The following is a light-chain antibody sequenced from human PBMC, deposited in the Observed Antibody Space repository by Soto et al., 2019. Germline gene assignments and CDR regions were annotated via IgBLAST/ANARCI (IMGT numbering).Light chain of an antibody. Sequence: EIVMTQSPATLSVSPGERATLSCRASQSVSSKLAWYQQKPGQAPRLLIYGASTRASGIPARFVGSGSGTEFTLTITSLQSEDFAVYYCQQYNAWPRTFGQGTKVDIK. CDR1: QSVSSK. J-gene: IGKJ1*01. V-gene: IGKV3-15*01. CDR3: QQYNAWPRT. CDR2: GAS.